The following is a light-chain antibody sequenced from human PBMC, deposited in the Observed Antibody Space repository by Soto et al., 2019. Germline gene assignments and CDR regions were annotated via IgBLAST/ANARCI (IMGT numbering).Light chain of an antibody. J-gene: IGLJ1*01. CDR1: SSDVGGYKH. Sequence: QSVLTQPASVSGPPGQSITISCTGTSSDVGGYKHVSWYQHHPGKAPKLMIYEVSNRPSGVSNRFSGSKSGSTASLTISGLQAEDEADYYCNSQRSSGTRVFGTGTKVTVL. V-gene: IGLV2-14*01. CDR3: NSQRSSGTRV. CDR2: EVS.